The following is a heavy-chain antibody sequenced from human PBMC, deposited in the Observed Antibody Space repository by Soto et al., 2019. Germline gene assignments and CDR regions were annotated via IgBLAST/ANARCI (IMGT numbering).Heavy chain of an antibody. CDR1: GFTFSSYA. J-gene: IGHJ6*02. CDR2: ISGSGGST. V-gene: IGHV3-23*01. Sequence: GSLRLSCAASGFTFSSYAMSWVRQAPGKGLEWVSAISGSGGSTYYADSVKGRFTISRDNSKNTLYLQMNSLRAEDTAVYYCAKDLRNIVVVVAATYGVNYYGMDVWGQGTTVTVSS. CDR3: AKDLRNIVVVVAATYGVNYYGMDV. D-gene: IGHD2-15*01.